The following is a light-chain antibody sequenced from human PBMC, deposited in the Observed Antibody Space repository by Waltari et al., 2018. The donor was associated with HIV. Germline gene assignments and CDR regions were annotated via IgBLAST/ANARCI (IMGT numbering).Light chain of an antibody. CDR1: TSNIGTNT. CDR2: SNN. V-gene: IGLV1-44*01. CDR3: AAWDAGPDVPI. Sequence: QSVLTQPPSASGTPGQRVTISCSGSTSNIGTNTVNWYQQVPGTAPKLLIYSNNPRPSGVPDRFSGSKSGTSASLAISGLQSEDEADYYCAAWDAGPDVPIFGGGTKLTVL. J-gene: IGLJ2*01.